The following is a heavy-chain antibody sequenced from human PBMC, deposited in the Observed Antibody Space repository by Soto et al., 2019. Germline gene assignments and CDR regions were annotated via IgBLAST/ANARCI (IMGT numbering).Heavy chain of an antibody. V-gene: IGHV4-59*01. CDR3: ARGYCSSTSCYIWDNWFDP. D-gene: IGHD2-2*02. CDR1: GGXISSYY. Sequence: VXXXEXGPGLVKPSETLSLTCTVSGGXISSYYWSWIRQPPGKGLEWIGYIYYSGRTNYNPSLKSRVTISVDTSKNQFSLKLSSVTAADTAVYYCARGYCSSTSCYIWDNWFDPWGQGTLVTVSS. J-gene: IGHJ5*02. CDR2: IYYSGRT.